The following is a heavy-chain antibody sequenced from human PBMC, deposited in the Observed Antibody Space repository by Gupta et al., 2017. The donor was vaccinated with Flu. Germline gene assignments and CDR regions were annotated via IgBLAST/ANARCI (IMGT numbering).Heavy chain of an antibody. D-gene: IGHD1-26*01. J-gene: IGHJ4*02. Sequence: EVQLVESGGDLVQPGGSLKLSCAASGFSFSAFALHCVRQAPGKGLEWVGRIRTQPFGYATAYAASVKGRFTISRDDSTNTVFLQLNSLKTEDTAVYYCARQAPIVGAWLGDFFDYWGQGTLVTVSS. CDR3: ARQAPIVGAWLGDFFDY. V-gene: IGHV3-73*01. CDR2: IRTQPFGYAT. CDR1: GFSFSAFA.